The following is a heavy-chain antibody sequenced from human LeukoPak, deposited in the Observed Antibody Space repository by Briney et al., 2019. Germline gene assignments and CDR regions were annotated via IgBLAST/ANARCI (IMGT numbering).Heavy chain of an antibody. CDR3: ARRITIFGVVATDGMDV. Sequence: PSETLSLTCTVSGGSISSSGYYWGWIRQPPGKGLEWIGSIYYSGSTYYNPSLKSRVTISVDTSKNQFSLKLSSVTAADTAVYYCARRITIFGVVATDGMDVWGQGTTVTVSS. V-gene: IGHV4-39*01. CDR2: IYYSGST. D-gene: IGHD3-3*01. J-gene: IGHJ6*02. CDR1: GGSISSSGYY.